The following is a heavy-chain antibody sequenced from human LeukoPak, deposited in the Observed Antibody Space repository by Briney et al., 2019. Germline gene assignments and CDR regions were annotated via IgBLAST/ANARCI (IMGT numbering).Heavy chain of an antibody. V-gene: IGHV3-9*01. Sequence: GGSLRLSCAASGFTFDDYAMVWVRQAPGKGLEWVSTIGWDRDILAYADSVKGRFTISRDNARNSLYLQMNSLRAEDAAVYYCAREGQGDWFDPWGQGTLVTVSS. J-gene: IGHJ5*02. CDR2: IGWDRDIL. CDR1: GFTFDDYA. D-gene: IGHD3-16*01. CDR3: AREGQGDWFDP.